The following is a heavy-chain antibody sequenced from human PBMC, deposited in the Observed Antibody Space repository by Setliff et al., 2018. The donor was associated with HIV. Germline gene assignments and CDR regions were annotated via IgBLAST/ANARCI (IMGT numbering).Heavy chain of an antibody. D-gene: IGHD2-15*01. CDR1: GASISSYY. Sequence: SETLSLTCNVSGASISSYYWSWIRQPPGKGLEWIGYIYYRGGTNYNPSLKSRLTISADAAENQFSLKLSSVTTADTAVYYCARATATWLVDNWGQGTLVTVSS. V-gene: IGHV4-59*01. CDR2: IYYRGGT. CDR3: ARATATWLVDN. J-gene: IGHJ4*02.